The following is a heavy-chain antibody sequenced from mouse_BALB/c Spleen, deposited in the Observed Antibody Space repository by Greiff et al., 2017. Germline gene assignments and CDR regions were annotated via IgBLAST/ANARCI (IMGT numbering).Heavy chain of an antibody. CDR1: GYTFTDYE. CDR3: TRYRVGPFAY. Sequence: LQESGAELVRPGASVTLSCKASGYTFTDYEMHWVKQTPVHGLEWIGAIDPETGGTAYNQKFKGKATLTADKSSSTAYMELRSLTSEDSAVYYCTRYRVGPFAYWGQGTLVTVSA. V-gene: IGHV1-15*01. CDR2: IDPETGGT. J-gene: IGHJ3*01. D-gene: IGHD2-14*01.